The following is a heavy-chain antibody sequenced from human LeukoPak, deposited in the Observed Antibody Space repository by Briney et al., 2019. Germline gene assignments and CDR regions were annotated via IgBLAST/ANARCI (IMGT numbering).Heavy chain of an antibody. CDR2: ISGSGGST. CDR1: GFTFSSYG. D-gene: IGHD6-6*01. Sequence: GGSLRLSCAASGFTFSSYGMSWVRQAPGKGLEWVSAISGSGGSTYYADSVKGRFTISRDNSKNTLYLQMNSLRAEDTAVYYCAKDVIAARGPFDYWGQGTLVTVSS. J-gene: IGHJ4*02. CDR3: AKDVIAARGPFDY. V-gene: IGHV3-23*01.